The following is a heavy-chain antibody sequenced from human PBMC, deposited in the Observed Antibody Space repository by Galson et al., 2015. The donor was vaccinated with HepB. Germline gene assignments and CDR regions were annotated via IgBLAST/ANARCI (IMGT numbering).Heavy chain of an antibody. V-gene: IGHV5-10-1*01. CDR1: GYSFTSYW. D-gene: IGHD2-2*01. Sequence: QSGAEVKKPGESLRISCKGSGYSFTSYWISWVRQMPGKGLEWMGRIDPSDSYTNYSPSFQGHVTISADKSISTAYLQWSSLKASDTAMYYCATRSRSYSCSSSSCYADYWGQGTLVTVSS. CDR2: IDPSDSYT. J-gene: IGHJ4*02. CDR3: ATRSRSYSCSSSSCYADY.